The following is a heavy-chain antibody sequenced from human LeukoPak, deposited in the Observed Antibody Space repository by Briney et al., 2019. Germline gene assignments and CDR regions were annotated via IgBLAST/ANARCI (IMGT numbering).Heavy chain of an antibody. V-gene: IGHV4-4*07. CDR1: GGSISSYY. CDR3: ARGGHCSSTSCYGAFDI. Sequence: SETLSLTCTVSGGSISSYYWSWIRQPAGKGLEWIGRIYTSGSTNYNPSPKSRVTMSVDTSKNQFSLKLSSVTAADTAVYYCARGGHCSSTSCYGAFDIWGQGTMVTVSS. J-gene: IGHJ3*02. D-gene: IGHD2-2*01. CDR2: IYTSGST.